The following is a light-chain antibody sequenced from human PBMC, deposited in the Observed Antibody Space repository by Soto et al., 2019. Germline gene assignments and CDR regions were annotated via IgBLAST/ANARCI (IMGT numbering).Light chain of an antibody. CDR3: QHYNSYSEA. CDR1: QNIRNN. J-gene: IGKJ1*01. Sequence: TQARSSLSLSPGEVATLSCRASQNIRNNLAWYQQKPGQAPRLLLYGVSTRAAGIPARFSGSGSATEFTLTISSLQPDDFATYYCQHYNSYSEAFGQGTKV. CDR2: GVS. V-gene: IGKV3-15*01.